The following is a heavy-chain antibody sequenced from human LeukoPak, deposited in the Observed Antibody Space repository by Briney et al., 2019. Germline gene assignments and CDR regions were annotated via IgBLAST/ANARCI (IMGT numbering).Heavy chain of an antibody. Sequence: SVKVSCKASGGTFSSYAISWVRQAPGQGLEWMGRIIPILGIAIYAQKFQGRVTITADKSTSTAYMELSSLRSEDTAVYYCARVTVAAPGYYGMDVWGQGTTVTVSS. D-gene: IGHD6-19*01. J-gene: IGHJ6*02. CDR1: GGTFSSYA. CDR2: IIPILGIA. V-gene: IGHV1-69*04. CDR3: ARVTVAAPGYYGMDV.